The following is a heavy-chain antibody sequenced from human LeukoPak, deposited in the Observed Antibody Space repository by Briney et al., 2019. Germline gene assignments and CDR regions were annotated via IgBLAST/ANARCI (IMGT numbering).Heavy chain of an antibody. CDR1: GFSFLGYT. J-gene: IGHJ4*02. CDR3: ARSEWELIDH. D-gene: IGHD1-26*01. V-gene: IGHV3-21*01. CDR2: ISLSSSYI. Sequence: GGSLRLSCSASGFSFLGYTMNWVRQAPGKGLEWVSSISLSSSYIYYADSVKGRFTISRDNAKNSLYLQVNSLRAEDTAVYYCARSEWELIDHWGQGTLVTVSS.